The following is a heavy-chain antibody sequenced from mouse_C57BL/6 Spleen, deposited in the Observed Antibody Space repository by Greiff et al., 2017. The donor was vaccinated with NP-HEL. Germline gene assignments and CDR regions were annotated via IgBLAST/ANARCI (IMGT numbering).Heavy chain of an antibody. CDR3: ASIHTTVVDGDAMDY. D-gene: IGHD1-1*01. J-gene: IGHJ4*01. V-gene: IGHV5-17*01. CDR2: ISSGSSTI. Sequence: EVKLVESGGGLVKPGGSLKLSCAASGFTFSDYGMHWVRQSPEKGLEWIAYISSGSSTIYNADTVKGSVNITRNNAKNTLFMQVTSLRSEDTAMYYCASIHTTVVDGDAMDYWGQGTSVTVSS. CDR1: GFTFSDYG.